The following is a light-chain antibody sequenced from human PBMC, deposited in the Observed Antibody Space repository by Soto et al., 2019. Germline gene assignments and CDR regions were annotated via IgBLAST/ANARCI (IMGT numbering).Light chain of an antibody. CDR3: QQYGTSLFT. CDR2: GAS. CDR1: EGAYSSY. Sequence: RATLSCNSREGAYSSYLSRYQQKPGQAPRLLIYGASNRATGIPDRFSGSGSGTDFTLTISGLEPEDFAVYYCQQYGTSLFTFGGGTKV. V-gene: IGKV3-20*01. J-gene: IGKJ4*01.